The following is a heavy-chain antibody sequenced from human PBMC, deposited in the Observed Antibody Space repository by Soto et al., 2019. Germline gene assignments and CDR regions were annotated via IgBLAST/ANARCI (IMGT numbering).Heavy chain of an antibody. J-gene: IGHJ4*02. CDR1: GFTFIGYT. Sequence: EVQLVESGGGLVQPGGSLRLSCATSGFTFIGYTLSWVRQAPGKGLELVSYIRSANSAIYYADSVKGRSEISRDNAKTSTFLQLPSLRAEDTAIYCCARVGWELTFDYWGQGAQVTVSS. D-gene: IGHD1-7*01. CDR3: ARVGWELTFDY. CDR2: IRSANSAI. V-gene: IGHV3-48*01.